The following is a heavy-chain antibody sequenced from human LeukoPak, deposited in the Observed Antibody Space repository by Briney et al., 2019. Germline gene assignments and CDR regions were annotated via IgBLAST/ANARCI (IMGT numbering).Heavy chain of an antibody. CDR3: ARATYYYDSSGYYAPALYFDY. J-gene: IGHJ4*02. CDR1: GFTFSDYY. CDR2: ISSSGIPI. Sequence: PGGSLRLSCAASGFTFSDYYMSWIRQAPGKGLEGVSYISSSGIPIYSSDSFKGRFTISRDNPKNSLYLQMNSLSAEDTAVYYCARATYYYDSSGYYAPALYFDYWGQGTLVTVSS. D-gene: IGHD3-22*01. V-gene: IGHV3-11*01.